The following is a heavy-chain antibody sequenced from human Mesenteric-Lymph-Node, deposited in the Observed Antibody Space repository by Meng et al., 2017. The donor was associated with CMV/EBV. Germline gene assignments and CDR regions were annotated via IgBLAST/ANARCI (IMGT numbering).Heavy chain of an antibody. CDR1: GFTFRTYW. J-gene: IGHJ4*02. D-gene: IGHD4-17*01. V-gene: IGHV3-74*01. Sequence: LACPSSGFTFRTYWMPWVRQAPEKGLVWVSRIDKDGSSTTYADSVKGRFTISRDNAKNTLYLQMNSLRAEDTAVYYCARDLGYGDDYWGQGTLVTVSS. CDR2: IDKDGSST. CDR3: ARDLGYGDDY.